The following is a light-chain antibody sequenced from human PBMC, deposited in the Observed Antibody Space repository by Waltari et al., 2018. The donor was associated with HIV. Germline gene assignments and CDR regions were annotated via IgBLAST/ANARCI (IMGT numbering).Light chain of an antibody. CDR3: QQFHSYWT. Sequence: IQMTQSPETLSASVGDRVTITCRASQSVNEWLAWFQQKPGKAPKLLISKVSTLERGVPSRVSGSGSGTQFTLTISSLQPDDFATYYCQQFHSYWTFGQGTKVEIK. J-gene: IGKJ1*01. CDR1: QSVNEW. CDR2: KVS. V-gene: IGKV1-5*03.